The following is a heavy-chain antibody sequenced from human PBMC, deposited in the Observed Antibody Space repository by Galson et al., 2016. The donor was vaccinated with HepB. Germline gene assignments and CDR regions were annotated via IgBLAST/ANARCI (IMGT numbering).Heavy chain of an antibody. CDR1: GFTFNIYN. D-gene: IGHD6-13*01. CDR3: AREVAAASNHFDY. J-gene: IGHJ4*02. Sequence: SLRLSCAASGFTFNIYNMHWVRQAPGKGLEWVALISYDGSNKYNAAVKGRFTLSRDNSRNTLFLQMNSLGAEDTGVYYCAREVAAASNHFDYWGQGTLVTVSS. CDR2: ISYDGSNK. V-gene: IGHV3-30-3*01.